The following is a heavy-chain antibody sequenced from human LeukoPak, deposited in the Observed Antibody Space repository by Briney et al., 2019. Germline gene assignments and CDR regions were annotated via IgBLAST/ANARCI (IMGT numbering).Heavy chain of an antibody. J-gene: IGHJ5*02. V-gene: IGHV1-2*02. CDR1: GYTFTGWY. CDR3: ATILESPGYSRGSAGP. CDR2: INPSTGVT. Sequence: ASVKVSCKTSGYTFTGWYIHWVRQAPGQGLEWMGYINPSTGVTKYGQKFQGRVTITRDTSISTAYMELSSLRSDDTAVYYCATILESPGYSRGSAGPRGQGTLVTVSS. D-gene: IGHD6-19*01.